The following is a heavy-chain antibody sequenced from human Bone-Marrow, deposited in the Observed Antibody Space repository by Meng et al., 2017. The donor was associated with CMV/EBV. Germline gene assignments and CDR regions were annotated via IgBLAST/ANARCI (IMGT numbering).Heavy chain of an antibody. CDR2: IDPTRGDT. D-gene: IGHD3-22*01. CDR3: ARDRNYYDSDDYYSLDY. V-gene: IGHV1-2*02. Sequence: YTVTGYSIHWVRQAPGQGLEWMGWIDPTRGDTHYAQKFQDRVTVTRDSSVHTAYMELSRLRSDDTAVYYCARDRNYYDSDDYYSLDYWGQGTLVTVSS. J-gene: IGHJ4*02. CDR1: YTVTGYS.